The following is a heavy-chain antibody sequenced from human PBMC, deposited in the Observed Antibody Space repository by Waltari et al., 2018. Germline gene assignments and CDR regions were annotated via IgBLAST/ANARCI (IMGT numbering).Heavy chain of an antibody. Sequence: QLHLQESGPGLVKPSETLSLTCSVSGGSITNNRHYWGWIRQTPGKGLEWIATISYTGATYNNPSRKGRVTISGDTSKNQFSLKLTSVTAADTAVYYCATYIGASIGTAAFDVWGRGALVTVSS. D-gene: IGHD3-16*01. CDR1: GGSITNNRHY. V-gene: IGHV4-39*01. CDR3: ATYIGASIGTAAFDV. J-gene: IGHJ3*01. CDR2: ISYTGAT.